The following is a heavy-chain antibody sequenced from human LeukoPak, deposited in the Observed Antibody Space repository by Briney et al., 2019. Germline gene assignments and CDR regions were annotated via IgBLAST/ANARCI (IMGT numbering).Heavy chain of an antibody. CDR2: ISGSGGST. J-gene: IGHJ3*02. CDR3: AKDRRPPVGANLPAFDI. V-gene: IGHV3-23*01. CDR1: GFTFSSYA. Sequence: PGGSLRLSCAASGFTFSSYAMSWVRQAPGKGLEWVSAISGSGGSTYYADSVKGRFTISRDNSKNTLYLQMNSLRAEDTAVYYCAKDRRPPVGANLPAFDIWGQGTMVTVSS. D-gene: IGHD1-26*01.